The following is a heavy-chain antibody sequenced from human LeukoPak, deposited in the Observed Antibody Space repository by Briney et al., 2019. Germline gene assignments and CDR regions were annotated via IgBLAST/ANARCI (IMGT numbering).Heavy chain of an antibody. J-gene: IGHJ4*02. D-gene: IGHD1-26*01. V-gene: IGHV1-24*01. CDR1: GYTLTELS. CDR2: FDPEDGET. CDR3: ATGDRWELVFDY. Sequence: ASVKVSCKVSGYTLTELSTHWVRQAPGKGLEWMGGFDPEDGETIYAQKFQGRVTMTEDTSTDTAYMELSSLRSEDTAVYYCATGDRWELVFDYWGQGTLVTVSS.